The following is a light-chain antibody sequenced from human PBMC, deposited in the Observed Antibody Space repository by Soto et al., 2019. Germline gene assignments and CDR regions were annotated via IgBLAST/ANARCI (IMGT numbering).Light chain of an antibody. CDR1: QGIRND. V-gene: IGKV1-6*01. J-gene: IGKJ1*01. CDR3: LQAYNSLRT. Sequence: IQMTQSPYSLSASVGDRVTITCGASQGIRNDLGWYQQKPGKAPKLLIYAASSLQSGVPSRFSGSGSGTDFTLTISSLQPEDFATYYCLQAYNSLRTFGQGTKVDI. CDR2: AAS.